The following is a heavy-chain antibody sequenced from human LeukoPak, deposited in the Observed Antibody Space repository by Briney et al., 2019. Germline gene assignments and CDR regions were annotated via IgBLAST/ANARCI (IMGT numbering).Heavy chain of an antibody. CDR2: ISSSSSYI. J-gene: IGHJ4*02. V-gene: IGHV3-21*01. CDR3: ARDRTRSSGWESYFDY. Sequence: GGSLRLSCAASGFTFSSYSMNWVRQAPGKGLEWVSSISSSSSYIYYADSVKGRFTISRDNAKNSLYLQMNSLRAEDTAVYYCARDRTRSSGWESYFDYWGQGTLVTVSS. D-gene: IGHD6-19*01. CDR1: GFTFSSYS.